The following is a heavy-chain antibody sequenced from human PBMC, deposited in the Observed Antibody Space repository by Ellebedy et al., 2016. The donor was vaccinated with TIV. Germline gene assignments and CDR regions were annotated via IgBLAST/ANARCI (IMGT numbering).Heavy chain of an antibody. D-gene: IGHD5-24*01. Sequence: GESLKISXAASGFTFSSYSMNWVRQAPGKGLEWVSYISSSSSTIYYADSVKGRFTISRDNAKNSLYLQMNSLRAEDTAVYYCARVGRDGYNYSWYFDYWGQGTLVTVSS. V-gene: IGHV3-48*04. J-gene: IGHJ4*02. CDR1: GFTFSSYS. CDR3: ARVGRDGYNYSWYFDY. CDR2: ISSSSSTI.